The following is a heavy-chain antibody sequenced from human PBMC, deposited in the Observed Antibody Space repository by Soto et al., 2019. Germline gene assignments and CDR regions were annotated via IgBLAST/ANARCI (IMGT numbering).Heavy chain of an antibody. V-gene: IGHV1-3*01. CDR3: ARSPRSGGNYYYAMDV. J-gene: IGHJ6*02. CDR2: IHAGNGNT. CDR1: GYTFTNYA. D-gene: IGHD3-3*01. Sequence: QVQLVQSGAEVKKPGASVKVSCKASGYTFTNYAMHWVRLAPGQRLEWMGWIHAGNGNTIYSQKLQGRVTITRDTSANTAYMELSSLGSEDTTVYYCARSPRSGGNYYYAMDVWGQGTTVTVSS.